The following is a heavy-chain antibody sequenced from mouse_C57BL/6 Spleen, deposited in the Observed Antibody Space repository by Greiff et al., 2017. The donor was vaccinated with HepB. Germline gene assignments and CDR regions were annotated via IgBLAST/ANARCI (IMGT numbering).Heavy chain of an antibody. Sequence: VQLQQSGPELVKPGASVKISCKASGYTFTDYYMNWVKQSHGKSLEWIGDINPNNGGTSYNQKFKGKATLTVDKSSSTAYMELRSLTSEDSAVYYCARSGWDYWGQGTTLTVSS. D-gene: IGHD3-1*01. J-gene: IGHJ2*01. CDR2: INPNNGGT. V-gene: IGHV1-26*01. CDR1: GYTFTDYY. CDR3: ARSGWDY.